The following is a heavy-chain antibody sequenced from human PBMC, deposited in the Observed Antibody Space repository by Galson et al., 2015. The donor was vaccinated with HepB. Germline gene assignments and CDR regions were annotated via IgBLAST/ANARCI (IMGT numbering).Heavy chain of an antibody. D-gene: IGHD5-18*01. Sequence: SLRLSCAASGFTFSSYAMSWVRQAPGKGLEWVPAISGSGGSTYYADSVKGRFTISRDNSKNTLYLQMNSLRAEDTAVYYCAKDPGGGYSYGYGRPKMHWYFDLWGRGTLVTVSS. CDR2: ISGSGGST. CDR3: AKDPGGGYSYGYGRPKMHWYFDL. CDR1: GFTFSSYA. J-gene: IGHJ2*01. V-gene: IGHV3-23*01.